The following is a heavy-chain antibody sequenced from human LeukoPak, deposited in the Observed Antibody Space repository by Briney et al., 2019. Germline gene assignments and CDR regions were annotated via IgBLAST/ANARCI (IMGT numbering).Heavy chain of an antibody. CDR3: ASPTQGYCTNGVCSETDY. J-gene: IGHJ4*02. Sequence: ASVKVSCKASGGTFSSYAISWVRQAPGQGLEWMGRIIPIFGIANYAQKFQGRVTITADKSTSTAYMELSSLRSEDTAVYYCASPTQGYCTNGVCSETDYRGQGTLVTVSS. CDR1: GGTFSSYA. V-gene: IGHV1-69*04. D-gene: IGHD2-8*01. CDR2: IIPIFGIA.